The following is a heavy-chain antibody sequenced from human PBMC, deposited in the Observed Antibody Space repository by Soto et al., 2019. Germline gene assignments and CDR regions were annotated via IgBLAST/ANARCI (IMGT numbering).Heavy chain of an antibody. V-gene: IGHV1-69*02. Sequence: SVKVSCKASGGTFSSYTISWVRQAPGQGLEWMGRIIPILGIANYAQKFQGRVTITADKSTSTAYMELSSLRSEDTAVYYCARSPQTSNYDILTGYWNDAFDIWGQGTMVTVSS. CDR3: ARSPQTSNYDILTGYWNDAFDI. CDR1: GGTFSSYT. J-gene: IGHJ3*02. CDR2: IIPILGIA. D-gene: IGHD3-9*01.